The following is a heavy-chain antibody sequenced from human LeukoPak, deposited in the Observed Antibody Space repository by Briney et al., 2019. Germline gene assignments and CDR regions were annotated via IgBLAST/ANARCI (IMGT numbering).Heavy chain of an antibody. J-gene: IGHJ4*02. V-gene: IGHV3-48*01. D-gene: IGHD1-26*01. CDR3: ATESGTYSGTCFDY. CDR2: ISSTSNTM. CDR1: GFTFSSYN. Sequence: PGGSLRLSCAASGFTFSSYNMNWVRQAPGKGPEWISYISSTSNTMYYADSVKGRFTISGDNAKNSLYLQMNSLRAEDTAVYYCATESGTYSGTCFDYWGQGTLVTVSS.